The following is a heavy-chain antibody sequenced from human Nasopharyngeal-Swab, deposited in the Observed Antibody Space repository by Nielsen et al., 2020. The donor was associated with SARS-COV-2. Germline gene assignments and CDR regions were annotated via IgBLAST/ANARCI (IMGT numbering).Heavy chain of an antibody. D-gene: IGHD6-13*01. V-gene: IGHV1-24*01. CDR2: FDPEDGET. Sequence: ASVKVSCKVSGYTLTELSMHWVRQAPGKGLEWMGGFDPEDGETIYAQKFQGRVTMTEDTSTDTAYMELSSLRSEDTAVYYCATASAAADATYYYYGMDVWGQGTTVTVSS. CDR3: ATASAAADATYYYYGMDV. CDR1: GYTLTELS. J-gene: IGHJ6*02.